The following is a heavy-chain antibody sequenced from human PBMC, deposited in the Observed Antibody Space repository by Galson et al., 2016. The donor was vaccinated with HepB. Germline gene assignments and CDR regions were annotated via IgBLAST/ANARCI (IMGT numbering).Heavy chain of an antibody. CDR1: GFKFDDYG. CDR2: INWNGGST. V-gene: IGHV3-20*04. Sequence: PLRLSCAASGFKFDDYGMSWVRQAPGKGLEWVSGINWNGGSTGYVDSVKGRFTISRDNTKSSLYLQMNSLRAEDTALYYCARATPYYDILTGYYNYYFDYWGQGTLVTVSS. D-gene: IGHD3-9*01. CDR3: ARATPYYDILTGYYNYYFDY. J-gene: IGHJ4*02.